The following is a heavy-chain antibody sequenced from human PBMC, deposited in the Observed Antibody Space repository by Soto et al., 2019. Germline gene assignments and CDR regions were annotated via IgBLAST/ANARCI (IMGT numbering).Heavy chain of an antibody. CDR1: GFTFSSYW. D-gene: IGHD3-10*01. J-gene: IGHJ4*02. Sequence: EVQLVESGGGLVQPGGSLRLSCAASGFTFSSYWMHCVRQAPGKGLVWVSRINSDGSRTIYADSVKGRFSISRDNAENTLYLQMNSLRVEDTAMYYCARGGDYGSGRVDYWGQGALVTVSS. CDR3: ARGGDYGSGRVDY. CDR2: INSDGSRT. V-gene: IGHV3-74*01.